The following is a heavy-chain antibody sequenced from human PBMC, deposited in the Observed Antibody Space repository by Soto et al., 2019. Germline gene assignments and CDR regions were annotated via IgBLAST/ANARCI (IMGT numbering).Heavy chain of an antibody. CDR3: ARCGTTSSFSHIRS. CDR2: ISWNSDNI. V-gene: IGHV3-9*01. Sequence: EVQLVESGGGLVQPGRSLRLSCAGSGFTFDAHAMHWVRQAPGKGLEWVSTISWNSDNIHYADSVKGRFTISRDNAKNSLYLQLNSLRAEDTALYYCARCGTTSSFSHIRSRGQGTLVTVSS. CDR1: GFTFDAHA. J-gene: IGHJ4*02. D-gene: IGHD1-7*01.